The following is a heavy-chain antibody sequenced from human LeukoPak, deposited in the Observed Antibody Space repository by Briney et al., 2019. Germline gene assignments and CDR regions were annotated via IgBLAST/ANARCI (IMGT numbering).Heavy chain of an antibody. CDR2: IYYSGST. CDR1: GGSIRSSSYY. J-gene: IGHJ6*03. V-gene: IGHV4-39*07. Sequence: SETLSLTCSVSGGSIRSSSYYWGCIRQPPGKGLEWIGSIYYSGSTYYNPSLKSRVTISVDTSKNQFSLKLSSVTAADTAVYYCAREARDWNYVMENYYYYMDVWGKGTTVTVSS. D-gene: IGHD1-7*01. CDR3: AREARDWNYVMENYYYYMDV.